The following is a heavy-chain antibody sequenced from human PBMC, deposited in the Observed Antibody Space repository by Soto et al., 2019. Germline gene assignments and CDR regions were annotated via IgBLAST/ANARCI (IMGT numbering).Heavy chain of an antibody. D-gene: IGHD3-3*01. CDR1: GFTFSSYA. V-gene: IGHV3-64*01. CDR3: ARDGLYREAGYDFWSGYQQPLNYYYMDV. Sequence: GGSLRLSCAASGFTFSSYAMHWVRQAPGKGLEYVSAISSNGGSTYYANSVKGRFTISRDNFRNTLYLQRGSLRAEDMAVYYCARDGLYREAGYDFWSGYQQPLNYYYMDVWGKGTTVTVSS. J-gene: IGHJ6*03. CDR2: ISSNGGST.